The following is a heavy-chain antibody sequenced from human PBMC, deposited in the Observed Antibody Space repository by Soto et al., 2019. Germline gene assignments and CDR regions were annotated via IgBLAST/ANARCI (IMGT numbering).Heavy chain of an antibody. CDR3: ARAGRITIFGVVTPLGFDY. CDR2: IHYSGNT. Sequence: SETLSLTCTVSGGSIGNYYWSWIRQPPGKGLEWISYIHYSGNTKYNPSLKSRVTISADTSKNQFSLKLSSVTAADTAVYYCARAGRITIFGVVTPLGFDYWGQGTLVTVSS. CDR1: GGSIGNYY. V-gene: IGHV4-59*08. J-gene: IGHJ4*02. D-gene: IGHD3-3*01.